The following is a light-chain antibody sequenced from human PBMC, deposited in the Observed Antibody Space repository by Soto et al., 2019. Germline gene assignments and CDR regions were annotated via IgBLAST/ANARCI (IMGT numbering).Light chain of an antibody. Sequence: QSALTQPASVAGSPGQSITISCTGTSSDIGHYIYVYWYQQFPGKAPKLIIYEVSNRPSGVSNRFSGSKSCNTASLTISGLQAEDEADYYCSSYLSSSTIFGGGTQLTVL. CDR1: SSDIGHYIY. J-gene: IGLJ2*01. CDR2: EVS. CDR3: SSYLSSSTI. V-gene: IGLV2-14*01.